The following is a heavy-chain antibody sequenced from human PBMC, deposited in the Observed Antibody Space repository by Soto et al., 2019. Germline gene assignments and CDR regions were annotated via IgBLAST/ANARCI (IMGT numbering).Heavy chain of an antibody. CDR1: GFNFSTYA. D-gene: IGHD6-19*01. CDR2: ISYNGGHE. V-gene: IGHV3-30-3*01. J-gene: IGHJ4*02. CDR3: ARDQSDKFSTGWYRIDY. Sequence: QVHQEEAGEGMGQPGRSLRVSCVASGFNFSTYAMHWVRQAPGKGLEWVAVISYNGGHEFYAESVKGRFTISRDNSKNTLYLEMRSLRVEEAAVYYCARDQSDKFSTGWYRIDYWGQGTLVTVSS.